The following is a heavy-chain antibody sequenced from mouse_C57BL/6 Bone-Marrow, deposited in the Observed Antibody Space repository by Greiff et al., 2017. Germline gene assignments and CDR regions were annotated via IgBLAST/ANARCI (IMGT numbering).Heavy chain of an antibody. V-gene: IGHV2-2*01. CDR2: IWSGGST. J-gene: IGHJ1*03. Sequence: VNLVESGPGLVQPSQSLSITCTVSGFSLTSYGVHWVRQSPGKGLEWLGVIWSGGSTDYNAAFISRLSISKDNSKSQVFFKMTSLQADDTAIYYCARKGYGSSCWYFDVWGTGTTVTVSS. D-gene: IGHD1-1*01. CDR1: GFSLTSYG. CDR3: ARKGYGSSCWYFDV.